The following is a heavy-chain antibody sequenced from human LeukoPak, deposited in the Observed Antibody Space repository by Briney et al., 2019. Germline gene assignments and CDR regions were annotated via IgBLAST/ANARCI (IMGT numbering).Heavy chain of an antibody. D-gene: IGHD6-13*01. Sequence: ASVKVSCKASGFTFTNYRMHWVRQAPGQGLEWVGLIRGTGDSPDYAQKFQGRVTVTCDTSTNTAYLELWSLKLEDTAVYYCARAPAGTLDFWGQGTLVTVSS. J-gene: IGHJ4*02. V-gene: IGHV1-46*01. CDR2: IRGTGDSP. CDR1: GFTFTNYR. CDR3: ARAPAGTLDF.